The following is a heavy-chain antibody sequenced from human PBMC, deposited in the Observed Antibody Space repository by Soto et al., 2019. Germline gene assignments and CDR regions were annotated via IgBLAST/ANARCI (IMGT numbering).Heavy chain of an antibody. D-gene: IGHD2-8*02. CDR3: ARDKITGLFDY. CDR1: GGSFGAYS. J-gene: IGHJ4*02. V-gene: IGHV4-34*01. CDR2: INYSGTT. Sequence: SETLSLTCAVNGGSFGAYSWTWIRQTPGKGLEWIGEINYSGTTYYNPSLEGRATISVDTSKNQFSLKLTSVTAADTAVYYCARDKITGLFDYWGQGTLVTVSS.